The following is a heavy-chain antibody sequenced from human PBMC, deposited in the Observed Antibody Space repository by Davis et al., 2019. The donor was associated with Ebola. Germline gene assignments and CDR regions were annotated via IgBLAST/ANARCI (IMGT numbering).Heavy chain of an antibody. CDR1: GGSFSGYY. CDR2: INHSGST. J-gene: IGHJ4*02. Sequence: PSETLSLTCAVSGGSFSGYYWSWIRQSPGKGLEWIGEINHSGSTNYNPSLKSRVTISVDTSKNQFSLKLSSVTAADTAVYYCARGRMTTVTTPFDYWGQGTLVTVSS. D-gene: IGHD4-17*01. CDR3: ARGRMTTVTTPFDY. V-gene: IGHV4-34*01.